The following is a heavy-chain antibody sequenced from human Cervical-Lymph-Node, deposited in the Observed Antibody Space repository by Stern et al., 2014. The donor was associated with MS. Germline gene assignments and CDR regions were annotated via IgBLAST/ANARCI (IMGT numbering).Heavy chain of an antibody. J-gene: IGHJ4*02. V-gene: IGHV2-5*01. D-gene: IGHD2-21*01. CDR2: IYWNDDE. Sequence: QVTLRESGPTLVKPTQTLTLTCSFSGFTLTTSGVGVGWIRQPPGKALEWLALIYWNDDERYSPSLKSRLTITKGASKNQVVLRMTNMDPVDTASYYCAHVSDMWSLPFDFWGQGTLGTVAS. CDR1: GFTLTTSGVG. CDR3: AHVSDMWSLPFDF.